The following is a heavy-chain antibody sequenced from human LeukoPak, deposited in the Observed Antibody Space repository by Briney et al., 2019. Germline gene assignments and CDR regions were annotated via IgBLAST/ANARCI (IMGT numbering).Heavy chain of an antibody. CDR1: GYTFTDYY. V-gene: IGHV1-2*02. Sequence: GASVKVSCKASGYTFTDYYIHWVRQAPGHGLEWMGWVNPNGGATNYAQSLQGRVTMTRDPSISTLYMELSSLRSDDTAVYYCASLGATTLSYYGMDVWGQGTTVTVSS. D-gene: IGHD1-26*01. CDR3: ASLGATTLSYYGMDV. CDR2: VNPNGGAT. J-gene: IGHJ6*02.